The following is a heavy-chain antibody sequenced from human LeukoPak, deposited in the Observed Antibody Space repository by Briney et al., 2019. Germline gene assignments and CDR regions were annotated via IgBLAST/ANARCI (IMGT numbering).Heavy chain of an antibody. D-gene: IGHD3-10*01. CDR2: MNPNSGNT. Sequence: ASVKVSCKASGYTFTSYDINWVRQATGQGLEWMGWMNPNSGNTGYAQKFQGRVTMTRNTSISTAYMGLSSLRSEDTAVYYCARGVRGVNPDAFDIWGQGTMVTVSS. J-gene: IGHJ3*02. CDR3: ARGVRGVNPDAFDI. V-gene: IGHV1-8*01. CDR1: GYTFTSYD.